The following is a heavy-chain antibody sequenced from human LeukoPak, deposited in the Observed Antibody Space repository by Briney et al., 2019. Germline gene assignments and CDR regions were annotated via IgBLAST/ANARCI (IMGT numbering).Heavy chain of an antibody. CDR3: ARGLRYSTGWFNFDY. D-gene: IGHD6-19*01. J-gene: IGHJ4*02. CDR1: GFTVSRRA. V-gene: IGHV3-23*01. CDR2: ITNNGGKT. Sequence: PGGSLRLSCAASGFTVSRRAMSWVRQAPGKGLEWLASITNNGGKTYYADSVKGRFIISRDESQNTVDLTMSSLRVEDTAVYYCARGLRYSTGWFNFDYWGQGTLVTVSS.